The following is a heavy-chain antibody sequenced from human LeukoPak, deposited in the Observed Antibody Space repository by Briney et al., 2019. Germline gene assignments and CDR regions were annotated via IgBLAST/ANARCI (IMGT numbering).Heavy chain of an antibody. J-gene: IGHJ4*02. CDR3: AKGWTGYFDY. D-gene: IGHD3/OR15-3a*01. CDR1: GFTFSSYA. Sequence: PGGSLRLSCAASGFTFSSYALSWVRQAPGKGLEWVPAISGSGSSTYYADSVKGRFTISRDNSKNTLYLQMNSLRADDTAVYYCAKGWTGYFDYWGQGTLVTVSS. V-gene: IGHV3-23*01. CDR2: ISGSGSST.